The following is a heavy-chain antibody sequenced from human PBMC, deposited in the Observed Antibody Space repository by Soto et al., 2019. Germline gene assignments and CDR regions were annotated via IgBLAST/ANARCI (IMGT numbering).Heavy chain of an antibody. CDR2: INPNSGVT. J-gene: IGHJ6*03. D-gene: IGHD5-12*01. V-gene: IGHV1-2*04. CDR3: ARESGGATATLDYYCFYMDV. CDR1: GDSFNDYY. Sequence: QVQLVQSGAEVRKPGASVTVSCRSSGDSFNDYYIHWVRQAPGQGLEWMGWINPNSGVTKYAQKCQGWVSMTRDTSIRTVYMQLSRLRSDDTAVYYCARESGGATATLDYYCFYMDVWGTGTTVTVSS.